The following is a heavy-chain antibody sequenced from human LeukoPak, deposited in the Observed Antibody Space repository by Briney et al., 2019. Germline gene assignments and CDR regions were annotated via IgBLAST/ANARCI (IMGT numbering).Heavy chain of an antibody. V-gene: IGHV3-30*02. D-gene: IGHD3-3*01. J-gene: IGHJ4*02. Sequence: PGGSLRLSCAASGFTFSSYGMHWVRQAPGKGLEWVAFIRYDGSNKYYADSVKGRFTISRDNSKNTLYLQMNSLRAEDTAVYYCAKDFSKGIFGVVIDYWGQGTLVTVSS. CDR1: GFTFSSYG. CDR2: IRYDGSNK. CDR3: AKDFSKGIFGVVIDY.